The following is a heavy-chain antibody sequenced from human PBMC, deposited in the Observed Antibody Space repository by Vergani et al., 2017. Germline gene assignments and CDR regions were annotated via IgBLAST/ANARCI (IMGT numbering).Heavy chain of an antibody. J-gene: IGHJ6*02. Sequence: QVQLQESGPGLVKPSETLSLTCTVSGGSISSYYWSWIRQPPGKGLEWIGYIYYSGSTNYNPSLKSRVTISVDTSKNQFSLKLSSVTAADTAVYYCARQPLEMATIKDYYYGMDVLGQGTTVTVSS. V-gene: IGHV4-59*08. CDR1: GGSISSYY. CDR2: IYYSGST. CDR3: ARQPLEMATIKDYYYGMDV. D-gene: IGHD5-24*01.